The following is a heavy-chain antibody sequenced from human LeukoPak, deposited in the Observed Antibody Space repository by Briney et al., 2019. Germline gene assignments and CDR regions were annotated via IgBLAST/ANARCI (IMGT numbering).Heavy chain of an antibody. CDR2: INSDGSST. Sequence: GSLRLSCAASGFTFSSYWMHWVRQAPGKGLVWVSRINSDGSSTSYADSVKGRFTISRDNAKNTLYLQMNSLRAEDTAVYYCARVRRYCSGGSCSFWFDPWGQGTLVTVSS. V-gene: IGHV3-74*01. CDR1: GFTFSSYW. CDR3: ARVRRYCSGGSCSFWFDP. D-gene: IGHD2-15*01. J-gene: IGHJ5*02.